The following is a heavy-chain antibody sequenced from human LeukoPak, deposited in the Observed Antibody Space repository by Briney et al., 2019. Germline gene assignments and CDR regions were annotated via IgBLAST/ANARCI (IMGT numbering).Heavy chain of an antibody. J-gene: IGHJ3*02. CDR2: IRYDGSNK. CDR1: GFTFSSYG. CDR3: AKDMMGEDIVVVPAASGDAFDI. Sequence: GGSLRLSCAASGFTFSSYGMHWVRQAPGKGLEWVAFIRYDGSNKYYADAVNGRFTISRDNSKNTLYLQMNSLRAEDTAVYYCAKDMMGEDIVVVPAASGDAFDIWGQGTMVTVSS. D-gene: IGHD2-2*01. V-gene: IGHV3-30*02.